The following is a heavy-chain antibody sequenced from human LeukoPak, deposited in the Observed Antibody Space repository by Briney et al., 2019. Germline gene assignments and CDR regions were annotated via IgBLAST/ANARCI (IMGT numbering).Heavy chain of an antibody. CDR3: AREMKGSAPMGY. V-gene: IGHV1-69*13. CDR1: GGTFSSYA. J-gene: IGHJ4*02. D-gene: IGHD2-15*01. Sequence: SVKVSCKASGGTFSSYAISWVRQAPGQGLEWMGGIIPIFGTANYAQKFQGRVTITADESTSTAYMELSSLRSEDTAVYYCAREMKGSAPMGYWGQGTLVTVSS. CDR2: IIPIFGTA.